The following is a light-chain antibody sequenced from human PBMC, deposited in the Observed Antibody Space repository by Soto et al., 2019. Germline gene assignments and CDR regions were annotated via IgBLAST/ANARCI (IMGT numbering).Light chain of an antibody. V-gene: IGKV1-9*01. CDR3: QEADTFPLWT. J-gene: IGKJ1*01. CDR1: QDISTH. CDR2: SAS. Sequence: DIQLTQSPSFLSASVGDRVTITCRASQDISTHLAWYEQKPGRAPKLLIFSASTLQSGVPSRFSGSGSGTEFTLTINSLQPEDFATYFCQEADTFPLWTFGQGTKVDFK.